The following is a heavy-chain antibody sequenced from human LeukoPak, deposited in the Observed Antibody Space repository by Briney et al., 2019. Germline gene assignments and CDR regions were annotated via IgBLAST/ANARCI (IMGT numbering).Heavy chain of an antibody. CDR2: ISSSSSSI. J-gene: IGHJ4*02. V-gene: IGHV3-21*01. CDR1: GFTFSSSN. Sequence: PGGSLRLSCAASGFTFSSSNLDWVRQAPGKGLEWVSSISSSSSSIYYAVSVKGRFTISRDNTNNSLYLQMNSLRAEDTAVYFCAKDRRGYNWNDLDYWGQGTLVTVSS. CDR3: AKDRRGYNWNDLDY. D-gene: IGHD1-1*01.